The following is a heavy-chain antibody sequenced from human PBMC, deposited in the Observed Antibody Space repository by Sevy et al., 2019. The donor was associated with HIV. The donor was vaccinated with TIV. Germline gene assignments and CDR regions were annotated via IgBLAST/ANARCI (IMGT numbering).Heavy chain of an antibody. J-gene: IGHJ4*02. D-gene: IGHD3-10*01. CDR1: GFNFSTYW. V-gene: IGHV3-7*01. Sequence: GGSLRLSCAAYGFNFSTYWMSWVRQAPGKGLEWVANIKQDGSETHYVDSVKGRFSMSRDNPTNSVFLQMSSLRAEDTAVYYCARHKLLWFGEASPTFDYWGQGTLVTVSS. CDR3: ARHKLLWFGEASPTFDY. CDR2: IKQDGSET.